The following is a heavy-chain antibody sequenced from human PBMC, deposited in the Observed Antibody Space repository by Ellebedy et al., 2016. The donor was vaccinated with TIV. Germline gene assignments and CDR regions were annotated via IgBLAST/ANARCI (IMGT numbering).Heavy chain of an antibody. J-gene: IGHJ4*02. Sequence: GESLKISCAASGFPFSSYAMSWVRQAPGKGLEWVSTISNTGSRTYYADSVKGRFTISRDNSKNTLYLRMDSLRAEDTAVYYCAKDARERAKISWEHDYWGQGTLVTVSS. CDR3: AKDARERAKISWEHDY. V-gene: IGHV3-23*01. CDR1: GFPFSSYA. D-gene: IGHD5-24*01. CDR2: ISNTGSRT.